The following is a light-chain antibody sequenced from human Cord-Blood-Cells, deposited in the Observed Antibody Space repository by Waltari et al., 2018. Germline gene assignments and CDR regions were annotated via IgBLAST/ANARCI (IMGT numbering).Light chain of an antibody. CDR2: GAS. CDR3: QQYGSSLFT. J-gene: IGKJ3*01. V-gene: IGKV3-20*01. Sequence: EFVLTQSPGTLSLSPGERATLSCRASQRVSSSYLAWDQQKPGQAPRLLIYGASSRATGIPDRFSGSGSGTDFTLTISRLEPEDFAVYYCQQYGSSLFTFGPGTKVDIK. CDR1: QRVSSSY.